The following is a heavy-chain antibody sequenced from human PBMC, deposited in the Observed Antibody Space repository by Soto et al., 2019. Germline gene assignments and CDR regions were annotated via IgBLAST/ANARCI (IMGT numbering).Heavy chain of an antibody. V-gene: IGHV1-69*04. J-gene: IGHJ5*02. CDR2: VIPILGMA. D-gene: IGHD6-13*01. CDR3: ARGGAVIVPGAVDRHNWFNP. Sequence: QVQLVQSGAEVKKPGSSVKVSCEASGGTFSSYAFSWVRQAPGQGLEWKGRVIPILGMANYAQKFQGRVTITADNSTSTGYKELSSLRSEDTAVYYCARGGAVIVPGAVDRHNWFNPLGQGTLVTVSS. CDR1: GGTFSSYA.